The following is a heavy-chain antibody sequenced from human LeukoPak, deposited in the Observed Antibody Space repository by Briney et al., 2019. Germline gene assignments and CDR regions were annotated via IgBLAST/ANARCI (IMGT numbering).Heavy chain of an antibody. J-gene: IGHJ4*02. Sequence: GGSLRLSCAASGFTFSSYAMSWVRQAPGKGLEWVSAISGSGGSTYYADSVKGRVTISRDNSKNTLYLQMNSLRAEDTAVYYCAKGHYYYYGSGSYYNAPSAYWGQGTLVTVSS. CDR3: AKGHYYYYGSGSYYNAPSAY. V-gene: IGHV3-23*01. D-gene: IGHD3-10*01. CDR2: ISGSGGST. CDR1: GFTFSSYA.